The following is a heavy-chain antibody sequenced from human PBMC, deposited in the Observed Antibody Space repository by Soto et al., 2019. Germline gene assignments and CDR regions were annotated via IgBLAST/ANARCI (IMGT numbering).Heavy chain of an antibody. CDR2: IYWDDDE. Sequence: QITLKESGPTQVKPTQTLTLTCSFSGFSLNTDGEGVGWVRQPPGEALEWLALIYWDDDERYSPSLKTRLTITKDPSKYQVGLIMTSMDPVDTATYYCAHSRNLITDDAQVGDFDYWGQGTLVTVSS. CDR3: AHSRNLITDDAQVGDFDY. CDR1: GFSLNTDGEG. D-gene: IGHD3-10*01. V-gene: IGHV2-5*02. J-gene: IGHJ4*02.